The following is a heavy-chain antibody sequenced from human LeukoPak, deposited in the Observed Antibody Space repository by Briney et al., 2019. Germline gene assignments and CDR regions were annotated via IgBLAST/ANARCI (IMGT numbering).Heavy chain of an antibody. CDR3: ARPQRYSNYALDY. Sequence: SSETLSLTCTVSGGSISGSSYYWGWIRQPPGKGLEWIGSIYYSGSTYYKPSLRSRVTMSVDTSKNQFSLKLSSVTAADTAVYYCARPQRYSNYALDYWGQGTLVTVSS. D-gene: IGHD4-11*01. CDR1: GGSISGSSYY. V-gene: IGHV4-39*01. CDR2: IYYSGST. J-gene: IGHJ4*02.